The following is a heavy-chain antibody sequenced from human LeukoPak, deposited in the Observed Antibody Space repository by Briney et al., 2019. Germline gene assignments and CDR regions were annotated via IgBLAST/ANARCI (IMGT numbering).Heavy chain of an antibody. D-gene: IGHD4-23*01. V-gene: IGHV3-23*01. CDR3: AKSSMTMVVKDCFDY. CDR2: ISGSGGST. CDR1: GFTFSSYA. Sequence: GGSLRLSCAASGFTFSSYAMSWVRQAPGKGLEWVSAISGSGGSTYYADSVKGRFTIARDNFKNTLYLQMNSLRAEDTAVYYCAKSSMTMVVKDCFDYWGQGTLVTVSS. J-gene: IGHJ4*02.